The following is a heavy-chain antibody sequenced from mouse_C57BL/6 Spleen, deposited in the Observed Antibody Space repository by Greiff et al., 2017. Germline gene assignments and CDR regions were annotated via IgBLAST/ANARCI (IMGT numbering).Heavy chain of an antibody. Sequence: QVHVKQSGAELVKPGASVKMSCKASGYTFTSYWITWVKQRPGQGLEWIGDIYPGSGSTNYNEKFKSKATLTVDTSSSTAYMQLSSLTSEDSAVYYCARDGSNSFAYWGQGTLVTVSA. CDR3: ARDGSNSFAY. CDR1: GYTFTSYW. CDR2: IYPGSGST. V-gene: IGHV1-55*01. D-gene: IGHD1-1*01. J-gene: IGHJ3*01.